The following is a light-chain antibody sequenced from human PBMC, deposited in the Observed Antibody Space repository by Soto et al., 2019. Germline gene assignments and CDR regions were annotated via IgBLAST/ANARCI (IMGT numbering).Light chain of an antibody. V-gene: IGKV1-39*01. CDR2: AAS. CDR1: QTIGNY. J-gene: IGKJ2*01. CDR3: RQTYNTPDT. Sequence: IQLTQSPSSLSASVGDRVTITCRASQTIGNYLNWYRQKPVKAPELLIFAASTLQTGVPSRFSGSESGTDFTLTISSLQPEDFATYYCRQTYNTPDTFGHGTKLEI.